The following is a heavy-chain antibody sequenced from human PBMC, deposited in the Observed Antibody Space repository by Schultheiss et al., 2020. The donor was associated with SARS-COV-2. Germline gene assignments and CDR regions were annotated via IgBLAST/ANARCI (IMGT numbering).Heavy chain of an antibody. J-gene: IGHJ6*02. D-gene: IGHD5-18*01. CDR3: ARDLPLQLWEYYYYGMDV. V-gene: IGHV1-2*04. CDR1: GYTFTGYY. Sequence: ASVKVSCKASGYTFTGYYMHWVRQAPGQGLEWMGWINPNSGGTNYAQKFQGWVTMTRDTSISTAYMELSSLRSEDTAVYYCARDLPLQLWEYYYYGMDVWGQGTTVTVSS. CDR2: INPNSGGT.